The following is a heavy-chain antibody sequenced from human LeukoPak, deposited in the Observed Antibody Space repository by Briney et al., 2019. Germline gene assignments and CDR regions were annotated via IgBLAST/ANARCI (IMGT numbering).Heavy chain of an antibody. CDR2: INHSGST. V-gene: IGHV4-34*01. D-gene: IGHD2-15*01. J-gene: IGHJ4*02. CDR3: ARRSICSGGSCALNFDY. CDR1: GGSFSGYY. Sequence: SETLPLTCAVYGGSFSGYYWSWIRQPPGKGLEWIGEINHSGSTNYNPSLKSRVTISVDTSKNQFSLKLSSVTAADTAVYYCARRSICSGGSCALNFDYWGQGTLVTVSS.